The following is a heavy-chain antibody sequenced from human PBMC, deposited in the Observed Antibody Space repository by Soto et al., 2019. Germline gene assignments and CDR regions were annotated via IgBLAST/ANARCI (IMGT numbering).Heavy chain of an antibody. D-gene: IGHD3-10*01. CDR3: ARSGSYYPARNWFGP. V-gene: IGHV1-18*01. CDR1: GYTFTSYG. Sequence: QAQLVQSGVEMKNVGASVKVSCKASGYTFTSYGISWVRQAPGQGLEWMGWISGFNDDTNHAQKFQGRVTVTKDTSTSTAYMELRTLKPADTAVYYCARSGSYYPARNWFGPWGQGTLVTVSS. CDR2: ISGFNDDT. J-gene: IGHJ5*02.